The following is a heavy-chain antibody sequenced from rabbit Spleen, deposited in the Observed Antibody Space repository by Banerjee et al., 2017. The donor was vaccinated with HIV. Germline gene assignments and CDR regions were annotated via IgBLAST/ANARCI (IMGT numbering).Heavy chain of an antibody. D-gene: IGHD1-1*01. CDR2: IYAGSSGTT. J-gene: IGHJ4*01. V-gene: IGHV1S40*01. Sequence: QSLEESGGGLVKPGGTLTLTCKASGIDFSRCYYMCWVRQAPGKGLEWIACIYAGSSGTTYYASWAKGRFTISRTSSTTVTLQMTSLTGADTATYFCARNNDYYGPFNLWGPGTLVTVS. CDR1: GIDFSRCYY. CDR3: ARNNDYYGPFNL.